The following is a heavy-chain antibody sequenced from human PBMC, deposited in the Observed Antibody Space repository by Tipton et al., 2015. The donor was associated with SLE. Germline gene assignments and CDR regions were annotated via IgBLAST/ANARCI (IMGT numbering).Heavy chain of an antibody. V-gene: IGHV4-59*01. D-gene: IGHD3-16*01. CDR1: GGSMSSYF. Sequence: TLSLTCTVSGGSMSSYFWSWIRQPPGKGLEWIGYIHHSGSTNYNPSLQSRVTISRDPSKNQFSLKLISATAADTAVYYCARDQVGVGDFDYWSQGTLVTVSS. CDR3: ARDQVGVGDFDY. J-gene: IGHJ4*02. CDR2: IHHSGST.